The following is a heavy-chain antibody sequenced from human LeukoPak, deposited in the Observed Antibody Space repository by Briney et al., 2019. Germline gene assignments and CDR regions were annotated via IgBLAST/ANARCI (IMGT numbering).Heavy chain of an antibody. CDR2: IYPGDYDT. V-gene: IGHV5-51*01. J-gene: IGHJ4*02. CDR3: ARLVGYDSSGYCPDYFDY. Sequence: GESLKISCKGSGYSFTSYWIGWVRQMPGKGLEWMGIIYPGDYDTRFSPSFQGQVTISAVKSISTAYLQWSSLKASDTAMYYCARLVGYDSSGYCPDYFDYWGQGTLVTVSS. D-gene: IGHD3-22*01. CDR1: GYSFTSYW.